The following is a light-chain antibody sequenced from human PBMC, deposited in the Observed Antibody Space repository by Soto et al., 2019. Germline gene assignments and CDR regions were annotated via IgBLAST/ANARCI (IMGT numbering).Light chain of an antibody. CDR1: QSLVYSDGNAY. CDR2: KAS. J-gene: IGKJ1*01. Sequence: DVVMTQSPLSLPVTLGQPASISCRSSQSLVYSDGNAYLNWFQQRPGQSPRRLIYKASNRDSGVPDRFSGSGSGMDFTLQINRVEAEDVGIYYCMQGTHWPPTFGRGTRVEIK. CDR3: MQGTHWPPT. V-gene: IGKV2-30*01.